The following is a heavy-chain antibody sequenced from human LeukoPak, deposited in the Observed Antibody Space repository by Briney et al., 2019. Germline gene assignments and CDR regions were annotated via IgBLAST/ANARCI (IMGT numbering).Heavy chain of an antibody. CDR1: GGSISSYY. CDR3: VTSTAYLPLGFHP. V-gene: IGHV4-59*01. CDR2: IYYSGST. D-gene: IGHD5-18*01. J-gene: IGHJ5*02. Sequence: SETLSLTCTVSGGSISSYYWSWIRQPPGKGLEWIGYIYYSGSTNYNPSLKSRVTISVDTSKNQFSLKLSSVTAADTSVYYCVTSTAYLPLGFHPWGQGTLVTVSS.